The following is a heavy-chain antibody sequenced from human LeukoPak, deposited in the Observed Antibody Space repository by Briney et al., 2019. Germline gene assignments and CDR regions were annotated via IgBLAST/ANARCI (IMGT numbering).Heavy chain of an antibody. CDR1: GGSISSYY. J-gene: IGHJ5*02. V-gene: IGHV4-59*01. Sequence: SETLSLTCTVSGGSISSYYWSWIRQPPGKGLEWIGYIYYSGSTNYNPSLKSRVTISVDMSKNQFSLKLSSVTAADTAVYYCARVRCIAVAVHQGDSCSFLFDPWGQGTLVTVSS. CDR2: IYYSGST. CDR3: ARVRCIAVAVHQGDSCSFLFDP. D-gene: IGHD6-19*01.